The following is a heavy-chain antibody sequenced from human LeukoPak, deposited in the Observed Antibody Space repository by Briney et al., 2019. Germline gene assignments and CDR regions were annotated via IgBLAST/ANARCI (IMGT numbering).Heavy chain of an antibody. CDR1: GGSFSGYY. J-gene: IGHJ4*02. V-gene: IGHV4-34*01. CDR2: INHSGST. CDR3: ARIPPRDY. Sequence: SETLSLTCAAYGGSFSGYYWSWIRQPPGKGLEWIGEINHSGSTNYNPSLKSRVTISVDTSKNQFSLKLSSVTAADTAVYYCARIPPRDYWGQGTLVTVSS.